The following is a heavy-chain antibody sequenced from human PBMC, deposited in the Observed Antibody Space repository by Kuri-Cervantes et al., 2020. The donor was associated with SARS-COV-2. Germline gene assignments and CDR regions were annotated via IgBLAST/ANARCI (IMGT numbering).Heavy chain of an antibody. CDR2: ISGSGGST. CDR3: AKCGELLTSSYYYYGMDV. D-gene: IGHD1-26*01. Sequence: GGSLRLSCAASGFTFSSYAMSWVRQAPGKGLEWVSAISGSGGSTYYADSVKGRFTISRDNSKNTLYLQMNSLRAEDTAVYYCAKCGELLTSSYYYYGMDVWGQGTRSPSP. CDR1: GFTFSSYA. V-gene: IGHV3-23*01. J-gene: IGHJ6*02.